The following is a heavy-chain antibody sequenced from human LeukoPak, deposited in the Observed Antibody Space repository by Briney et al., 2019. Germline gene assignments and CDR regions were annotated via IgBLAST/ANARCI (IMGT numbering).Heavy chain of an antibody. D-gene: IGHD3-10*01. J-gene: IGHJ6*02. CDR2: IFFIGST. V-gene: IGHV4-39*07. CDR3: ARDYVLLWFGELPGDYGMDV. CDR1: GGSLNSSSYY. Sequence: SGTPSLTRTVSGGSLNSSSYYWGWVRPPPRKGGGWGGGIFFIGSTYYNPSLKSRVTISVDTSKNQFSLKLSSVTAADTAVYYCARDYVLLWFGELPGDYGMDVWGQGTTVTVSS.